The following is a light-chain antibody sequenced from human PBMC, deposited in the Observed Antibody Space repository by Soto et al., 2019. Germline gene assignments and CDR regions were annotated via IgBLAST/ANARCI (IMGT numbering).Light chain of an antibody. Sequence: EIVLTQSPATVSLSPGERATLSCRASQTVFNFLAWYQQKPGQAPRLLIYDVSTRATGIPARFSGSGSGTDFTLTISSLDPEDFAVYYCQQRSSWPLTFGGGTKVEIK. CDR3: QQRSSWPLT. CDR2: DVS. V-gene: IGKV3-11*01. CDR1: QTVFNF. J-gene: IGKJ4*01.